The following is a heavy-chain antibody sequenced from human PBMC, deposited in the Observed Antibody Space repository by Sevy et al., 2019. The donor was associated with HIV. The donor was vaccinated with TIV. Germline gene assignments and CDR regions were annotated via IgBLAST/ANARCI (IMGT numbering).Heavy chain of an antibody. Sequence: ASVKVSCKASGGTFSSYAISWVRQAPGQGLEWMGGIIPIFGTANYAQTFQGRVTITADESTSTAYMELSSLRSEDTAVYYCARDKANYDFWSGYYPLGEYYYYGMDVWGQGTTVTVSS. CDR2: IIPIFGTA. V-gene: IGHV1-69*13. J-gene: IGHJ6*02. D-gene: IGHD3-3*01. CDR3: ARDKANYDFWSGYYPLGEYYYYGMDV. CDR1: GGTFSSYA.